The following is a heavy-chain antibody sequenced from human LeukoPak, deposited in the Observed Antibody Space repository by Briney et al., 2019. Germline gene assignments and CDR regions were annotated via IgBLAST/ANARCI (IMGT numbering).Heavy chain of an antibody. J-gene: IGHJ4*02. CDR2: INPDSGSS. D-gene: IGHD6-19*01. CDR3: ARARVPIAVAGLYYFYY. CDR1: GYTFTAYY. Sequence: ASVKVSCKASGYTFTAYYIHWLRQAPGQGPEWMGWINPDSGSSHYAHKFQGRVTMTRDTSSNSAYMDLTRLKSDDTALYYCARARVPIAVAGLYYFYYWGQGALVTVSS. V-gene: IGHV1-2*02.